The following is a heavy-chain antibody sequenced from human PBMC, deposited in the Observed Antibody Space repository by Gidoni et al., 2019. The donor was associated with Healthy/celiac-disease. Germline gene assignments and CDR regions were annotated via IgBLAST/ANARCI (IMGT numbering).Heavy chain of an antibody. V-gene: IGHV4-30-4*01. CDR2: IYYSGST. CDR1: GVSISSGAYY. Sequence: QVQLQESGPGLVKPSQTLSLTCTVSGVSISSGAYYWSGIRQPPGKGLEWIGYIYYSGSTYYNPSLKSRVTISVDTSKNQFSLKLSSVTAADTAVYYCASSSLAMAVQHWGQGTLVTVSS. J-gene: IGHJ1*01. CDR3: ASSSLAMAVQH.